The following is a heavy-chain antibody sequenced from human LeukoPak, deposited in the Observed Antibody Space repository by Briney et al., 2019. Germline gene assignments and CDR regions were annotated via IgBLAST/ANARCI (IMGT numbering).Heavy chain of an antibody. J-gene: IGHJ6*04. Sequence: GASVKVSCKASGGTFSSYAISWVRQAPGQGLEWMGGIIPIFGTANYAQKFQGRVTITADKSTSTAYMELSSLRSEDTAVYYCASPPVRGVLYGMDVWGKGTTVTVSS. CDR2: IIPIFGTA. D-gene: IGHD3-10*01. CDR1: GGTFSSYA. CDR3: ASPPVRGVLYGMDV. V-gene: IGHV1-69*06.